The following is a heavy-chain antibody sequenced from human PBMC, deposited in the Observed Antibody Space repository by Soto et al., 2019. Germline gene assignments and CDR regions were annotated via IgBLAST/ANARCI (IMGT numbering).Heavy chain of an antibody. J-gene: IGHJ1*01. Sequence: ASVKVSCKASGYTFTGYYMHWVRQAPGQGLEWMGWINPNSGGTNYAQKFQGWVTMTRDTSISTAYMELSRLRSDDTAVYYCARGETTVTQYFQHWGQGTLVTVSS. CDR2: INPNSGGT. D-gene: IGHD4-17*01. CDR3: ARGETTVTQYFQH. CDR1: GYTFTGYY. V-gene: IGHV1-2*04.